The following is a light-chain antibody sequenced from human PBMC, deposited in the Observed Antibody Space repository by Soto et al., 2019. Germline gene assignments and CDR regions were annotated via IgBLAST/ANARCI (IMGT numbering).Light chain of an antibody. J-gene: IGLJ2*01. CDR1: SSDVGAHDF. CDR3: NSYTLSKTVI. Sequence: QSALTQPASVSGSPGQSITISCSGNSSDVGAHDFVSWYQHHPDKAPKVIIFEVTKRPSGVSDRFSGSKTGNTASLTISGLQAEDEADYYCNSYTLSKTVIFGGGTMLTVL. V-gene: IGLV2-14*01. CDR2: EVT.